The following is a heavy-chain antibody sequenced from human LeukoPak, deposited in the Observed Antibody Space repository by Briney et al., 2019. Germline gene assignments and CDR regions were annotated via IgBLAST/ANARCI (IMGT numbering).Heavy chain of an antibody. Sequence: SETLSLTCTVSGGSISSYYWSWIRQPPGKGLEWIGYIYYSGTTNYNPSLKSRVTISVDTSKNQFSLKLSSVTAADTAVYYCARVSRRFGELLPVCFDYWGQGTLVTVSS. V-gene: IGHV4-59*12. CDR3: ARVSRRFGELLPVCFDY. D-gene: IGHD3-10*01. CDR1: GGSISSYY. CDR2: IYYSGTT. J-gene: IGHJ4*02.